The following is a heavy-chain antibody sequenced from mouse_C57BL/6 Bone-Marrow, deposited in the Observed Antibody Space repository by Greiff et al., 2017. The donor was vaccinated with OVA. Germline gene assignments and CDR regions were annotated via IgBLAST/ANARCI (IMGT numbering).Heavy chain of an antibody. CDR3: ARANSNYVLFAY. Sequence: EVKLMESGGGLVKPGGSLKLSCAASGFTFSSYAMSWVRQTPEKRLEWVATISDGGSYTYYPDNVKGRFTISRDNAKNNLYLQMSHLKSEDTAMYYCARANSNYVLFAYWGQGTLVTVSA. V-gene: IGHV5-4*03. CDR1: GFTFSSYA. D-gene: IGHD2-5*01. CDR2: ISDGGSYT. J-gene: IGHJ3*01.